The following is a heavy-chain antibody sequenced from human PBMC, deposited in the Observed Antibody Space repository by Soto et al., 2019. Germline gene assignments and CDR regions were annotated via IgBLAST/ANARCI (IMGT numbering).Heavy chain of an antibody. V-gene: IGHV3-33*08. CDR3: ARVKPAYYYYYGMDV. CDR1: GFTFSAHG. CDR2: ISFDGRKT. Sequence: QVQMVESGGGVVQPGSSLRLSCLVSGFTFSAHGAHWVRRAPGKGLEWVAFISFDGRKTDYGDSMKGRFSISRDNGKNLLYLQMNSLRAEDTAVYYCARVKPAYYYYYGMDVWGQGTTVTVSS. D-gene: IGHD2-2*01. J-gene: IGHJ6*02.